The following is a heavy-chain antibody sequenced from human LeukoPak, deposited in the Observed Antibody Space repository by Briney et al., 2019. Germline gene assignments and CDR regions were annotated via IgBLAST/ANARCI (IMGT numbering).Heavy chain of an antibody. CDR1: GFTFSSYE. CDR2: ISSSGSTI. CDR3: AKDILTGKRTFDY. D-gene: IGHD3-9*01. J-gene: IGHJ4*02. V-gene: IGHV3-48*03. Sequence: PGGSLRLSCAASGFTFSSYEMNWVRQAPGKGLEWVSYISSSGSTIYYADSVKGRFTISRDNSKNTLYLQMNSLRAEDTAVYYCAKDILTGKRTFDYWGQGTLVTVSS.